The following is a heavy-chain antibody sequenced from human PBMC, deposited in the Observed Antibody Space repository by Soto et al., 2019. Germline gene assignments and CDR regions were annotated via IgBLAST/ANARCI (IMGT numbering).Heavy chain of an antibody. CDR3: ARAPYYYDSSGYWAY. CDR2: ISSSSSYI. J-gene: IGHJ4*02. CDR1: GFTFSSYS. D-gene: IGHD3-22*01. V-gene: IGHV3-21*01. Sequence: PGGSLRVSCAASGFTFSSYSRNWVRQAPGKGLEWVSSISSSSSYIYYADSVKGRLTISRDNAKNSLYLQMNSLRAEDTAVYYCARAPYYYDSSGYWAYWGQGTLVTVS.